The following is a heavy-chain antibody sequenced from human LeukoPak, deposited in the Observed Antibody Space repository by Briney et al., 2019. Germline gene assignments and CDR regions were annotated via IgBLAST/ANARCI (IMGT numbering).Heavy chain of an antibody. CDR1: GFTFSSFW. J-gene: IGHJ5*02. CDR2: IKQDGSEK. CDR3: VKDRGLRNQWLQVTYAS. Sequence: GGSLRLSCAASGFTFSSFWMTWVRQAPGKGLEWVANIKQDGSEKYYVDSVKGRFTISRDNAKNSLYLQMNSLRPEDTALYYCVKDRGLRNQWLQVTYASWGQGTLVTVSS. V-gene: IGHV3-7*03. D-gene: IGHD5-24*01.